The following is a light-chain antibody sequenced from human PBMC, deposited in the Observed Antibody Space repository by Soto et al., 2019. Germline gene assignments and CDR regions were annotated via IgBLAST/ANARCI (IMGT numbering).Light chain of an antibody. J-gene: IGLJ1*01. CDR1: NSDVGGYNY. V-gene: IGLV2-14*01. CDR3: SSYTTTNTLYV. CDR2: EVF. Sequence: QSVLTQPASVSGSPGQSITIPCTVTNSDVGGYNYVSWYQHHPGKAPKLMIYEVFNRPSGVSSRFSGSKSGSTASLTISGLQAEDEADYYCSSYTTTNTLYVFGTGTKVTVL.